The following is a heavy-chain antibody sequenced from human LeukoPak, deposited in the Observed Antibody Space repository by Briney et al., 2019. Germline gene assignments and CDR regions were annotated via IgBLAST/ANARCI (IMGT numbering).Heavy chain of an antibody. V-gene: IGHV4-61*02. CDR2: IYTSGTP. CDR1: GGSISSGTYY. CDR3: ARELDYYDSSGYSTFDY. J-gene: IGHJ4*02. Sequence: SETLSLTCTVSGGSISSGTYYWTWIRQPAGKGLEWIGRIYTSGTPNYNPSLKSRVTISMDTSKNQFSLRLSSVTAADTAVYYCARELDYYDSSGYSTFDYWGQGTPVTVSS. D-gene: IGHD3-22*01.